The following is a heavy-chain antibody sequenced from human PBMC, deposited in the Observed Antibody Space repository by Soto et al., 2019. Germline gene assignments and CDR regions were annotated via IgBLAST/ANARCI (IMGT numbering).Heavy chain of an antibody. CDR3: AKETELLVPRNDAFDI. CDR2: ISGSGGST. V-gene: IGHV3-23*01. J-gene: IGHJ3*02. CDR1: GFTFSSYA. Sequence: TGGSLRLSCAASGFTFSSYAMSWVRQAPGKGLEWVSAISGSGGSTYYADSVKGRFTISRDNSENTLYLQMNSLRAEDTAVYYCAKETELLVPRNDAFDIWGQGTMVTVSS. D-gene: IGHD1-7*01.